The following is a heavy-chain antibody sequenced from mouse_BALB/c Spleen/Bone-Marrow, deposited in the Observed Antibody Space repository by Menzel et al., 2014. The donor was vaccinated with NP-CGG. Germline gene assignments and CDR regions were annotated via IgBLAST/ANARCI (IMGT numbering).Heavy chain of an antibody. Sequence: QVQLQQSGPELVKPGASVKISCKASGYAFSSSWMNWVKQRPGQGLEWIGRIYPGDGDTNYNGKFKGKATLTADKSSSTAYTQLSSLTSVDSAVYFCARQLGLYAMDYWGQGTSVTVSS. V-gene: IGHV1-82*01. CDR1: GYAFSSSW. CDR2: IYPGDGDT. CDR3: ARQLGLYAMDY. J-gene: IGHJ4*01. D-gene: IGHD3-1*01.